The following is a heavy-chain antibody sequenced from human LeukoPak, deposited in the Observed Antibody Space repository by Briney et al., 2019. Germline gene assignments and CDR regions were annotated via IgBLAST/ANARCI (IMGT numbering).Heavy chain of an antibody. CDR1: GGTFSSYA. J-gene: IGHJ4*02. Sequence: ASVTVSCKASGGTFSSYAISWVRQAPGQGLEWMGWISAYNGNTNYAQKLQGRATMTTDTSTSTAYMELRSLRSDDTAVYYCARDLSGFPNDYWGQGTLVTVSS. CDR3: ARDLSGFPNDY. CDR2: ISAYNGNT. V-gene: IGHV1-18*01. D-gene: IGHD3-10*01.